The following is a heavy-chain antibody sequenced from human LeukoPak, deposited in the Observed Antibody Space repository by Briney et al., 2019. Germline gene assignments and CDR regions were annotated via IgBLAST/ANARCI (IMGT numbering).Heavy chain of an antibody. J-gene: IGHJ4*02. D-gene: IGHD5-12*01. CDR1: GGSISSHY. V-gene: IGHV4-59*11. Sequence: PSETLSLTCSVSGGSISSHYWSWIRQPPGKGLEWIGYIYYTGGTSYNPFLKSRVTISVDTSKSHFSLKLNSVTSADTAVYYCARGSGIAYEVFDYWGQGSLVTVTS. CDR2: IYYTGGT. CDR3: ARGSGIAYEVFDY.